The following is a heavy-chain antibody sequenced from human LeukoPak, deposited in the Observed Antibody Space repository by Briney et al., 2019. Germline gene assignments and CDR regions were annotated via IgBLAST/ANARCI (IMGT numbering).Heavy chain of an antibody. J-gene: IGHJ4*02. CDR2: IYYSGST. CDR3: ARQRYSSGWFHGMGPYYFDY. D-gene: IGHD6-19*01. V-gene: IGHV4-39*01. CDR1: GGSISSSSYY. Sequence: KPSETLSLTCTVSGGSISSSSYYWGWIRQPPGKGLEWIGSIYYSGSTYYNPSLKNRVTISVDTSKNQFSLKLSSVTAADTAVYYCARQRYSSGWFHGMGPYYFDYWGQGTLVTVSS.